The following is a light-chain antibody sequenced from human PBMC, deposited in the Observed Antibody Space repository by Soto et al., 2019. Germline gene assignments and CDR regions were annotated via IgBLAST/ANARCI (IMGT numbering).Light chain of an antibody. CDR1: QSVSSSY. J-gene: IGKJ1*01. CDR2: GAS. V-gene: IGKV3-20*01. CDR3: QQYGSSRT. Sequence: EIVLTQSPGTLSLSPGERATLSCRASQSVSSSYLAWYQQKPGQAPRLLIYGASSRATGIPDRFSGSGSGTDFTLIISRLEPDDSAVYYCQQYGSSRTFGQGTKVDIK.